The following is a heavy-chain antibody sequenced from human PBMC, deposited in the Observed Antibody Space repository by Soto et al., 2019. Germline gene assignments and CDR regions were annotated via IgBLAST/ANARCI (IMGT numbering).Heavy chain of an antibody. J-gene: IGHJ4*02. V-gene: IGHV3-30-3*01. CDR1: GFTFSSYA. CDR3: ARAGDYYDSSGHTAGDY. D-gene: IGHD3-22*01. CDR2: ISYDGSNK. Sequence: QVQLVESGGGVVQPGRSLRLSCAASGFTFSSYAMHWVRQAPGKGLEWVAVISYDGSNKYYADSLKGRFTISRDNSKNTLYLQMNSLRAEDTAVYYCARAGDYYDSSGHTAGDYWGQGTLVTVSS.